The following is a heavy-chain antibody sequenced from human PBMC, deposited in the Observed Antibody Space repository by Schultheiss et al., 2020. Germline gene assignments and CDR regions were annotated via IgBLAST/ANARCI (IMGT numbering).Heavy chain of an antibody. CDR1: GYTFTGYY. CDR2: INPSGGST. Sequence: ASVKVSCEASGYTFTGYYMHWVRQAPGQGLEWMGIINPSGGSTSYAQKFQGRVTMTRDTSTSTVYMELSSLRSEDTAVYYCARDSPSYGSGSDFDIWGQGTMVTVSS. J-gene: IGHJ3*02. D-gene: IGHD3-10*01. V-gene: IGHV1-46*03. CDR3: ARDSPSYGSGSDFDI.